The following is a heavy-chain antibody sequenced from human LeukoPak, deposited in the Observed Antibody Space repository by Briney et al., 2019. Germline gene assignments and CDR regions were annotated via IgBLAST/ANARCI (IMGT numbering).Heavy chain of an antibody. D-gene: IGHD6-19*01. CDR1: GFTFSSYE. J-gene: IGHJ6*03. CDR2: ISSSGSTI. Sequence: GGSLRLSCAASGFTFSSYEMNWVRQAPGKGLEWVSYISSSGSTIYYADSVKGRFTISRDNAKNTLYLQMNSLRAEDTAVYYCARVATEYTQWLVRYYYYYMDVWGKGTTVTVSS. CDR3: ARVATEYTQWLVRYYYYYMDV. V-gene: IGHV3-48*03.